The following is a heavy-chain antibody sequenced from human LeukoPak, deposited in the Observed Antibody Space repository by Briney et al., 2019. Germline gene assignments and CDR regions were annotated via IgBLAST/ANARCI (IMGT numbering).Heavy chain of an antibody. V-gene: IGHV3-33*01. D-gene: IGHD6-19*01. J-gene: IGHJ4*02. Sequence: GGSLRLSCAASGFIFSSYGMHWVRQAPGKGLEWVAMIWYDGSNEYYIDSVKGRFTISRDNAKNSLYLQMNSLRAEDTAVYYCARGQQWLPAWGQGTLVTVSS. CDR2: IWYDGSNE. CDR1: GFIFSSYG. CDR3: ARGQQWLPA.